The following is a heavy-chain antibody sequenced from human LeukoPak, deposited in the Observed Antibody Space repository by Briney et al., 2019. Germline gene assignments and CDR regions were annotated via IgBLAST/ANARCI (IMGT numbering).Heavy chain of an antibody. D-gene: IGHD2-21*01. CDR2: IRSDGSDE. Sequence: PGGSLRLSCAASGFIFSSFGMHWVRQAPGRGLEWVAAIRSDGSDEYFADSVRGRFTISRDQSKSTMYLQMDTLRAEDTAVYYCARDPCRDKTCLDYWGQGTLVTVSS. CDR1: GFIFSSFG. CDR3: ARDPCRDKTCLDY. V-gene: IGHV3-33*01. J-gene: IGHJ4*02.